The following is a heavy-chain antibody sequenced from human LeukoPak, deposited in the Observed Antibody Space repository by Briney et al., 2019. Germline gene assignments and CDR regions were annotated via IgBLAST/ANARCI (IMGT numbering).Heavy chain of an antibody. D-gene: IGHD6-13*01. CDR1: GFTFSSYA. V-gene: IGHV3-23*01. CDR2: ISGSGGST. CDR3: AKGAAAGGGY. J-gene: IGHJ4*02. Sequence: GGSLRLSCAASGFTFSSYAMSWVRQAPGKGLEWVSAISGSGGSTYYADSVKGRCTISRDNYKDTLYLQMNSLRAENTAVYYCAKGAAAGGGYWGQGTLVTVSS.